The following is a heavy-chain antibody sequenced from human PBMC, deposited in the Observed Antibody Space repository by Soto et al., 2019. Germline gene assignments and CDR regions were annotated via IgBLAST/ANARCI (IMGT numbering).Heavy chain of an antibody. V-gene: IGHV3-30-3*01. J-gene: IGHJ4*02. CDR3: ARDWRSGGSAASFIRLVSY. D-gene: IGHD2-15*01. CDR2: ISYDGSNK. CDR1: GFTFSSYA. Sequence: QVQLVESGGGVVQPGRSLRLSCAASGFTFSSYAMHWVRKAPGKGLEWVAVISYDGSNKYYADSVKGRFTISRDNSKNTLYLQMNSLRAEDTAVYYCARDWRSGGSAASFIRLVSYWGQGTLVTVSS.